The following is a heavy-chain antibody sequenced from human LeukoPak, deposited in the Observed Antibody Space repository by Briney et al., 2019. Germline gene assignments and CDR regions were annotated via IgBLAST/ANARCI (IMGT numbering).Heavy chain of an antibody. CDR1: GYTFTGYY. Sequence: ASVKVSCKASGYTFTGYYMQWVRQAPGQGREGWGWINPNSGGTNYAQKSQGRVTMTRDTPISTANMELSRLRSDDTAVYYCARIDDFWNGYDYWGQGTLVTVSS. V-gene: IGHV1-2*02. D-gene: IGHD3-3*01. J-gene: IGHJ4*02. CDR3: ARIDDFWNGYDY. CDR2: INPNSGGT.